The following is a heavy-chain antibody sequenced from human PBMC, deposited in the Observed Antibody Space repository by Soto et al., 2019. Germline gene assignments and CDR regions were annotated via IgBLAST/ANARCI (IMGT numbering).Heavy chain of an antibody. CDR3: ARVSDANYYDNSCYYYY. CDR1: GFTFSSYW. Sequence: GGSLRLSCAASGFTFSSYWMSWVRQAPGKGLEWVANIKQDGSEKYYVDSVKGRFTISRDNAKNSLYLQMNSLRAEDTAVYYCARVSDANYYDNSCYYYYWGQGTLVTVSS. J-gene: IGHJ4*02. V-gene: IGHV3-7*01. D-gene: IGHD3-22*01. CDR2: IKQDGSEK.